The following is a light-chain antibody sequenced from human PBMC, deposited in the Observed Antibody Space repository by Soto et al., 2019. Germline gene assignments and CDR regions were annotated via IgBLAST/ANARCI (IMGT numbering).Light chain of an antibody. J-gene: IGKJ5*01. CDR2: AAS. V-gene: IGKV1D-12*01. Sequence: DIQMTQSPSSVSASVGDRVTITCRASQGISSWLAWYQQKPGKAPKHLIYAASSLQSGVTSRFCGGEFGTDFALTISSLQPEDFATYHCQQANSFPITFGQGTRLEIK. CDR3: QQANSFPIT. CDR1: QGISSW.